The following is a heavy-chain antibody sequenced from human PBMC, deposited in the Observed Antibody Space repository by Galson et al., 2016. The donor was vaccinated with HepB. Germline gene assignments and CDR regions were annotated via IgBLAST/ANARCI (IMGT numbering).Heavy chain of an antibody. Sequence: SVKVSCKASGYTFTTYGITWARQAPGQGLEWMGRISAYNGNTNYAQKLQGRVTMTTDTSTSTAYMELRSLRSDDTAVYFCARADYYVSSGYFGAFDIWGQGTMVTVSS. V-gene: IGHV1-18*01. D-gene: IGHD3-22*01. CDR2: ISAYNGNT. J-gene: IGHJ3*02. CDR1: GYTFTTYG. CDR3: ARADYYVSSGYFGAFDI.